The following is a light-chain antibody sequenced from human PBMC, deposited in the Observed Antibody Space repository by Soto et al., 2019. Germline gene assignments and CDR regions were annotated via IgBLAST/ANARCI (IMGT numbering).Light chain of an antibody. Sequence: QSALTQPASVSGSPGQSITISCTGTSSDIGAYDYVSWYQQYPGRVPKLLIHEVTNRPSGVSDRFSGSKSGNTASLTISGLQTEDEADYSCSSHAGSSAFYVFGTGTKLTVL. CDR1: SSDIGAYDY. CDR2: EVT. CDR3: SSHAGSSAFYV. V-gene: IGLV2-14*01. J-gene: IGLJ1*01.